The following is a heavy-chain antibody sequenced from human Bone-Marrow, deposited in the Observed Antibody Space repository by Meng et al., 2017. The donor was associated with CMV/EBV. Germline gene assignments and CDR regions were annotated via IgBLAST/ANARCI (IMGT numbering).Heavy chain of an antibody. CDR1: GYTFTNYY. D-gene: IGHD3-9*01. Sequence: ASVKVSCKASGYTFTNYYMHWVRQAPGQGLEWMGWINLNGGGTNYAQKFQDRVTMTRDTSISTAYMELSRLRSDDTAVYYCARGSNDILTGYTYWGQGTLVTVSS. CDR3: ARGSNDILTGYTY. V-gene: IGHV1-2*02. CDR2: INLNGGGT. J-gene: IGHJ4*02.